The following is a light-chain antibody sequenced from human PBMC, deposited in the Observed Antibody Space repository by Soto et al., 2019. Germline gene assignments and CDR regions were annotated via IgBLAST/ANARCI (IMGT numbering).Light chain of an antibody. CDR1: QSVSSSY. V-gene: IGKV3-11*01. CDR3: QQRSNWPGT. CDR2: DAS. J-gene: IGKJ3*01. Sequence: ILMTQSPGTLSLSPGERATLSCRASQSVSSSYLAWYQQKPGQAPRLLIYDASNRATGIPARFSGSGSGTDFTLTISSLEPEDFAVYYCQQRSNWPGTFGPGTKVDIK.